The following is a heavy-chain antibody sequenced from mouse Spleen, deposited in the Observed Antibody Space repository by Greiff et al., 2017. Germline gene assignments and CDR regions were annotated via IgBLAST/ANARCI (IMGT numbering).Heavy chain of an antibody. J-gene: IGHJ3*01. D-gene: IGHD2-4*01. CDR2: ISSGGGNT. Sequence: DVMLVESGGGLVKLGGSLKLSCAASGFTFSSYAMSWVRQTPEKRLEWVATISSGGGNTYYPDSVKGRFTISRDNAKNTLYLQMSSLKSEDTAMYYCARLIYYDYGGFAYWGQGTLVTVSA. CDR1: GFTFSSYA. CDR3: ARLIYYDYGGFAY. V-gene: IGHV5-9*01.